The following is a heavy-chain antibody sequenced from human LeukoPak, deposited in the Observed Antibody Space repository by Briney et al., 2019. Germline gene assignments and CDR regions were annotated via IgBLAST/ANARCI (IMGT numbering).Heavy chain of an antibody. CDR3: VRGQATAWGLDY. J-gene: IGHJ4*02. Sequence: PGGSLRLSCAASGFTFSSYSMNWVRQAPGKGLVWVSHISGDARTITYADFVKGRLTISRDNAKNTLYLEMNSLRAEDTALYYCVRGQATAWGLDYWGQGTLVTVSS. CDR2: ISGDARTI. CDR1: GFTFSSYS. V-gene: IGHV3-74*01. D-gene: IGHD6-13*01.